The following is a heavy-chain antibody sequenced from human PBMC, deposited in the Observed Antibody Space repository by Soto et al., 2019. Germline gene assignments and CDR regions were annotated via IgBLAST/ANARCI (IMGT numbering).Heavy chain of an antibody. J-gene: IGHJ5*02. CDR2: MNPNSGNT. Sequence: QVQLVQSGAEVKRPGASVMVSCRATGYTFKHYDINWVRQATGQGLEWMGRMNPNSGNTGYAQKFPGRVTMTRNTSISTAYLELSSLRSEDTAVYYCARAPVYGGNGWLDPWGQGTLVTVSS. CDR3: ARAPVYGGNGWLDP. CDR1: GYTFKHYD. D-gene: IGHD2-15*01. V-gene: IGHV1-8*01.